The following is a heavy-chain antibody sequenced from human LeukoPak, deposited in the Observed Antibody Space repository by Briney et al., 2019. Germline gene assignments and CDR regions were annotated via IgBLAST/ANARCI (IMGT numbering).Heavy chain of an antibody. CDR2: IRYNGNNQ. V-gene: IGHV3-30*02. CDR1: GFTFNSYG. Sequence: GGSLRLSCEASGFTFNSYGLHWVRQAPGKGLEWVAFIRYNGNNQYYADSVKGRFTISRDNSKNTLYLQMNSLKGDDTAVYYCAKDSAFYYIDVWGKGTTVIISS. J-gene: IGHJ6*03. D-gene: IGHD3-10*01. CDR3: AKDSAFYYIDV.